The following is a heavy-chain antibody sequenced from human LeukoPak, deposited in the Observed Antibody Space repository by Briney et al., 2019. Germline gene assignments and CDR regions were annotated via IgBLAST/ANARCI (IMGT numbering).Heavy chain of an antibody. J-gene: IGHJ4*02. CDR1: GFTFSSYG. D-gene: IGHD3-16*02. V-gene: IGHV3-30*18. CDR3: AKGAIRSYLHFDY. Sequence: GGSLRLSCAASGFTFSSYGMHWVRQAPGKGLEWVAVISYDGSNKYYADSVKGRFTISRDNSKNTLYLQMKSLRAEDTAVYYCAKGAIRSYLHFDYWGQGTLVTVSS. CDR2: ISYDGSNK.